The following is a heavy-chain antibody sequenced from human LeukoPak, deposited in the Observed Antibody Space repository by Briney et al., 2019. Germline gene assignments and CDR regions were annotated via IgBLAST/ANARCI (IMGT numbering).Heavy chain of an antibody. D-gene: IGHD4-17*01. Sequence: PSETLSLTCTVSGGSISSSSYYWGWIRQPPGKGLEWIGSIYYSGSTYYNPSLKSRVTISVDTSKNQFSLKLSSVTAADTAVYYCARDPHFHGDYVGWFDPWGQGTLVTVSS. CDR3: ARDPHFHGDYVGWFDP. CDR2: IYYSGST. J-gene: IGHJ5*02. CDR1: GGSISSSSYY. V-gene: IGHV4-39*07.